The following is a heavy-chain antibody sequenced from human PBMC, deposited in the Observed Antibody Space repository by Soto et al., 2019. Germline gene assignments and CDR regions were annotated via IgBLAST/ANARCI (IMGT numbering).Heavy chain of an antibody. CDR3: ARYSFWSGALGGDV. Sequence: SETLSLTCTVSGVSISSGDYYWCWIRQPPGKGLEWIGYIYNSGSTYHDPSLKSRVTISADTSKNQFSLRLSPVTAADTAVYYCARYSFWSGALGGDVWGQGTKVTVSS. CDR1: GVSISSGDYY. CDR2: IYNSGST. V-gene: IGHV4-30-4*08. D-gene: IGHD3-3*01. J-gene: IGHJ6*02.